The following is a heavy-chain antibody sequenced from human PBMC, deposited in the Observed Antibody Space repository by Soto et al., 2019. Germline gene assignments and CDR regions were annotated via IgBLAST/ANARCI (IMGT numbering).Heavy chain of an antibody. Sequence: QLQLQESGPGLVKPSETLSLTCTVSGGSISSSSYYWGWIRQPPGKGLEWIGSIYYSGSTYYNPSLKSRVTISVDTSKNQFSLKLSSVTAADTAVYYCARHVRDSGYDWNYYYGMDVWGQGTTVTVSS. CDR2: IYYSGST. J-gene: IGHJ6*02. D-gene: IGHD5-12*01. V-gene: IGHV4-39*01. CDR3: ARHVRDSGYDWNYYYGMDV. CDR1: GGSISSSSYY.